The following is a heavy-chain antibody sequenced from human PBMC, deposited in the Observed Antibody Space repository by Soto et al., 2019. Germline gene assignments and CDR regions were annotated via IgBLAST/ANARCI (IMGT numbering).Heavy chain of an antibody. CDR1: GGSVSSGNFY. CDR2: IYYSGST. J-gene: IGHJ4*02. Sequence: QVQLQESGPRLVKASETLSLTCTVSGGSVSSGNFYWSWIRQPPGKGLEWIGYIYYSGSTKYNPSLKSRVTMSVDTSKNQFSLRLTSVTAAVTAVYYCARETIYGVVIDYWGQGTPVTVSS. D-gene: IGHD3-3*01. CDR3: ARETIYGVVIDY. V-gene: IGHV4-61*01.